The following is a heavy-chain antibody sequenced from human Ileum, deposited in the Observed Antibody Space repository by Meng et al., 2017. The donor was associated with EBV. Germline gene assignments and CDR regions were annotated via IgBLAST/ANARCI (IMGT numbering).Heavy chain of an antibody. D-gene: IGHD3-10*01. J-gene: IGHJ4*02. CDR3: ALGGVQGVHFDY. CDR1: GGTFSSYA. Sequence: QVQMVQSGAEVKKPGSSVKVSCKASGGTFSSYAISWVRQAPGQGLEWMGWIGAYNGNTNYAQKLQGRVTMTTDTSTSTAYMELRSLRSDDTAVYYCALGGVQGVHFDYWGQGTLVTVSS. V-gene: IGHV1-18*01. CDR2: IGAYNGNT.